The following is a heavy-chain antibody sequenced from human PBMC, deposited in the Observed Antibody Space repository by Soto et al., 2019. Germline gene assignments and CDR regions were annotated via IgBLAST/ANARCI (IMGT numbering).Heavy chain of an antibody. J-gene: IGHJ6*02. Sequence: PGGSLRLSCAASGFTFSSYAMHWVRQAPGKGLEWVAVISYDGSNKYYADSVKGRFTISRDNSKNTLYLQMNSLRAEDTAVYYCARDSSSSWYPRPHYYYYGMDVWGQGTTVTVSS. CDR1: GFTFSSYA. CDR3: ARDSSSSWYPRPHYYYYGMDV. V-gene: IGHV3-30-3*01. CDR2: ISYDGSNK. D-gene: IGHD6-13*01.